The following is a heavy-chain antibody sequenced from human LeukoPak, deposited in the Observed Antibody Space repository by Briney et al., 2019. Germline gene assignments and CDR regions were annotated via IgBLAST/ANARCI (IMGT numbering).Heavy chain of an antibody. D-gene: IGHD2-21*01. CDR3: VKEVPTYGYFDY. CDR2: LNGGRT. V-gene: IGHV3-23*01. CDR1: GFTFSNYA. Sequence: GGSLRLSCVASGFTFSNYAKSWVRQAPGRGLEWIAALNGGRTFFQDSVRGRCTISRDNSKSTLYLQLNSLTGDATAVYYCVKEVPTYGYFDYWGRGPWSPSPQ. J-gene: IGHJ4*02.